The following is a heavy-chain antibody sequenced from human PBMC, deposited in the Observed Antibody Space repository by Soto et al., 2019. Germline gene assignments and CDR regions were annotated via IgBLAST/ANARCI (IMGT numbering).Heavy chain of an antibody. Sequence: GGSLRLSCAASGFTFSNAWMNWVRQAPGKGLEWVGRIKSKTDGGTTDYAAPVKGRFTISRDDSKNTLYLQMNSLKTEDTAVYYCTTDPGGGPRDYYYYGMDVWGQGTTVTVSS. D-gene: IGHD3-16*01. CDR1: GFTFSNAW. V-gene: IGHV3-15*07. J-gene: IGHJ6*02. CDR2: IKSKTDGGTT. CDR3: TTDPGGGPRDYYYYGMDV.